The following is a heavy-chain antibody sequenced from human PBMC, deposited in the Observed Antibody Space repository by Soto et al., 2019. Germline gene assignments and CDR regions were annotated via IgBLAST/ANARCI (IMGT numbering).Heavy chain of an antibody. CDR2: IYPGDSDT. CDR3: ARRGGGAEGYSSFLQGFFGY. V-gene: IGHV5-51*01. Sequence: EVQLVQSGAEVKKPGESLKISCKGSGYSFTSYWIGWVRQMPGKGLEWMGIIYPGDSDTRYSPSFQGQVTISADKSISTPYLQWSSLKASDTAMYDCARRGGGAEGYSSFLQGFFGYWGQGTLVTVSS. CDR1: GYSFTSYW. D-gene: IGHD6-13*01. J-gene: IGHJ4*02.